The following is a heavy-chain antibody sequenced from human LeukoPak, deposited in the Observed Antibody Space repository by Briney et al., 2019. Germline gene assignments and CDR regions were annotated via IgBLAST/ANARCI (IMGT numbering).Heavy chain of an antibody. Sequence: PSQTLSLTCTVSGGSISSGGYYWSWIRQPPGKGLEWIGRIYTSGSTNYNPSLKSRVTMSVDTSKNQFSLKLSSVTAADTAVYYCARDWSYDISTGYYSPNWFDPWGQGTLVTVSS. D-gene: IGHD3-9*01. CDR2: IYTSGST. V-gene: IGHV4-61*02. CDR1: GGSISSGGYY. J-gene: IGHJ5*02. CDR3: ARDWSYDISTGYYSPNWFDP.